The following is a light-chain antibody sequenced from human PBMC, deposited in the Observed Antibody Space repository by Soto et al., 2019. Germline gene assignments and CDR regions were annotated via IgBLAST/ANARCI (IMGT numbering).Light chain of an antibody. J-gene: IGLJ1*01. CDR2: DVS. CDR3: SSYTSSSTYV. Sequence: QSGLTPPASVSGSPGQSITISCTGTSSDVGGYNYVSWYQQHPGKAPKLMIYDVSNRPSGVSNRFSGSKSGNTASLTISGLQAEDEADYYCSSYTSSSTYVFGTGTKVTVL. V-gene: IGLV2-14*01. CDR1: SSDVGGYNY.